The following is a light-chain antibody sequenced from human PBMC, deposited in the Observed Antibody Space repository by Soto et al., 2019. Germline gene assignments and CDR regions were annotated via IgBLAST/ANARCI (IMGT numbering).Light chain of an antibody. V-gene: IGKV3-20*01. CDR2: GAS. CDR1: QSVRSS. CDR3: QQYGSSPRIS. J-gene: IGKJ5*01. Sequence: EIVMTQSPATLSVSPGERTTLSCRASQSVRSSLAWYQQKPGQAPRLFIYGASSRATGIPDRFIGSGSGTHFTLTISRLEPEDFALYYCQQYGSSPRISFGQGTRLEIK.